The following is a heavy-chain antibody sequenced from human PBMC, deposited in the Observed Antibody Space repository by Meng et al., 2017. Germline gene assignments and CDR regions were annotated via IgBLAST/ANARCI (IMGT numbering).Heavy chain of an antibody. V-gene: IGHV7-4-1*02. CDR2: INTNTGNP. D-gene: IGHD3-3*01. J-gene: IGHJ4*02. Sequence: QGRLVQSGAELKKPGASVKVSCKASGYTFTSYAMNWVRQAPGQGLEWMGWINTNTGNPTYAQGFTGRFVFSLDTSVSTAYLQISSLKAEDTAVYYCARTKSYDFWSGYDKPLFDYWGQGTLVTVSS. CDR1: GYTFTSYA. CDR3: ARTKSYDFWSGYDKPLFDY.